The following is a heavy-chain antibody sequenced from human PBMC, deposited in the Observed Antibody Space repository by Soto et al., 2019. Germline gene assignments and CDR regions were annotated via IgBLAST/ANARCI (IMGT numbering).Heavy chain of an antibody. D-gene: IGHD2-2*01. CDR1: GDRVSSDSAA. V-gene: IGHV6-1*01. CDR2: TYYRSQWYN. J-gene: IGHJ6*02. CDR3: ARDREGYCSSTSCYQSPDYYYGMHV. Sequence: SQTLSRTCAISGDRVSSDSAAWNWIRQSPSRGLEWLGRTYYRSQWYNDYAVSVKSRITINPDTSKNQFSLQLNSVTPEDTAVYYCARDREGYCSSTSCYQSPDYYYGMHVCGQGTTGIVSS.